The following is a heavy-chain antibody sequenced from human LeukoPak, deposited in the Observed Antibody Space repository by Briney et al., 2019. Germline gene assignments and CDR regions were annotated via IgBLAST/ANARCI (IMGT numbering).Heavy chain of an antibody. Sequence: GGSLRLSCAVSGFIFTDYWMHWVRQGPGKELVWVARIRGDGRATTYADSVKGRFTISRDNAKNSLYLQMNSLRAEDTAVYYCASWGTVTTGVDYWGQGTLVTVSS. CDR1: GFIFTDYW. CDR3: ASWGTVTTGVDY. D-gene: IGHD4-17*01. CDR2: IRGDGRAT. J-gene: IGHJ4*02. V-gene: IGHV3-74*03.